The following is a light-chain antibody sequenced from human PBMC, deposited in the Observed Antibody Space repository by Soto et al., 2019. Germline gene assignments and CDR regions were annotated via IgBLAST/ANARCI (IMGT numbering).Light chain of an antibody. CDR3: QQYQNWPPMYT. CDR1: QSVSSR. V-gene: IGKV3-15*01. CDR2: VAS. J-gene: IGKJ2*01. Sequence: EIVVTQSPATLSVSPGDRVTLSCRASQSVSSRLAWYQHTPGHAPRLLIYVASTMATGVPARFSGSGSETEFPLTISSLQSEAFAASYCQQYQNWPPMYTFGRGTKLEIK.